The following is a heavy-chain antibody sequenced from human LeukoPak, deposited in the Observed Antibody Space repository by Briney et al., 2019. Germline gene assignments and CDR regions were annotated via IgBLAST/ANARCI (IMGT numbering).Heavy chain of an antibody. CDR3: AKGGYCSGGSCRPRWFDP. D-gene: IGHD2-15*01. CDR2: INAGNGNT. J-gene: IGHJ5*02. V-gene: IGHV1-3*03. CDR1: GYTFTSYA. Sequence: ASVKVSCKASGYTFTSYAMHWVRQAPGQRLEWMGWINAGNGNTKYSQEFQGRVTITRDTSASTAYMELSSLRSEDMAVYYCAKGGYCSGGSCRPRWFDPWGQGTLVTVSS.